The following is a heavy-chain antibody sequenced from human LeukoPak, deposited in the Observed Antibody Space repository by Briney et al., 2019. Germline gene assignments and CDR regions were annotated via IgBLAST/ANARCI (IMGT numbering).Heavy chain of an antibody. D-gene: IGHD3-22*01. CDR1: GYTFTSYY. CDR2: INPSGGST. J-gene: IGHJ4*02. Sequence: ASVKVSWKASGYTFTSYYMHWVRQAPGQGLEWMGIINPSGGSTSYAQKFQGRVTMTRDTSTSTVYMELSSLRSEDTAVYYCARGLGLDYYDSSGSYWGQGTLVTVSS. V-gene: IGHV1-46*01. CDR3: ARGLGLDYYDSSGSY.